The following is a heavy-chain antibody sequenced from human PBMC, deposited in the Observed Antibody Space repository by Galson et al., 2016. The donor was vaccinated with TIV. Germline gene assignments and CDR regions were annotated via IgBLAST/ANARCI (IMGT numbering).Heavy chain of an antibody. CDR1: GYTFSSYG. D-gene: IGHD6-19*01. J-gene: IGHJ4*02. Sequence: SVKVSCKASGYTFSSYGISWVRQAPGQGLEWMGWINAVNDNTHYAQKLQGRVTMTSDTFTSTGYMELRSLKSDDTAVYYCARVSADSSGGAAQFDSWGQGTLVTVSS. V-gene: IGHV1-18*01. CDR3: ARVSADSSGGAAQFDS. CDR2: INAVNDNT.